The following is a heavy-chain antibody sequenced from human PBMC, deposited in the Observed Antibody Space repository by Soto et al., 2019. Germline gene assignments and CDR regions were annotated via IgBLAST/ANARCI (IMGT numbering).Heavy chain of an antibody. J-gene: IGHJ5*02. CDR1: GFTFSSYA. Sequence: EVQLLESGGGLVQPGGSLRLSCAASGFTFSSYAMSWVRQAPGKGLEWVSDISGSGGITYYADSVMGRFTISGDDSKNTLSLPMSNLRAEDTAVYYVARADMFRGGGWVDQWGQGTLFTVSP. CDR3: ARADMFRGGGWVDQ. CDR2: ISGSGGIT. V-gene: IGHV3-23*01. D-gene: IGHD3-16*01.